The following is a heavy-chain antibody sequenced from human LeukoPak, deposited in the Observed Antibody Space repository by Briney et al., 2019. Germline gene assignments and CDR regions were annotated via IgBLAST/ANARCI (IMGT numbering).Heavy chain of an antibody. CDR1: GGSISSPTYY. CDR3: ARQSTTIAGTAFYYYSYMDV. V-gene: IGHV4-39*01. D-gene: IGHD1-7*01. Sequence: SETLSLTCTVSGGSISSPTYYWGWIRQPPGKGLEWIGSIYYSGSTSYNPSLKSRVSIFVDTSQRQFSMKLSSVTAAGTAVYYCARQSTTIAGTAFYYYSYMDVWGKGTTVTASS. CDR2: IYYSGST. J-gene: IGHJ6*03.